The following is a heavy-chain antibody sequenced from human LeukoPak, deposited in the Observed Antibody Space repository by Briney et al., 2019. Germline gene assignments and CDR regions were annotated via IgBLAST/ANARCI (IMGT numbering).Heavy chain of an antibody. Sequence: PSETLSLTCTVSGGSISSGDYYWSWIRQPPGKGLEWIGSIYYSGSTYYNPSLKSRVTISVDTSKNQFSLKLSSVTAADTAVYYCARHEGLDFWSGYYTAGFDYWGQGTLVTVSS. CDR2: IYYSGST. D-gene: IGHD3-3*01. V-gene: IGHV4-39*01. J-gene: IGHJ4*02. CDR1: GGSISSGDYY. CDR3: ARHEGLDFWSGYYTAGFDY.